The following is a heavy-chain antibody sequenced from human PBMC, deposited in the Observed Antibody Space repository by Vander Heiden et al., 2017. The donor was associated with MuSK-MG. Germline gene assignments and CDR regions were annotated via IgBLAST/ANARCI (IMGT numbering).Heavy chain of an antibody. CDR2: IFSNDEK. CDR1: GFSLSNARMG. V-gene: IGHV2-26*01. D-gene: IGHD4-17*01. J-gene: IGHJ3*02. Sequence: QVTLKESGPVLVKPTETLTLTCTVSGFSLSNARMGVRWIRQPPGKALEWLANIFSNDEKSSSTSLKSRLTISKDTSKSQVVLTMTNMDPVDTATYYCARGPTVVTGDHDAFDIWGQGTMVTVSS. CDR3: ARGPTVVTGDHDAFDI.